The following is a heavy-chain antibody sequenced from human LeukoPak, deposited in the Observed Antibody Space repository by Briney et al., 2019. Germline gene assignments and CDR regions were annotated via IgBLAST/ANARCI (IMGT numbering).Heavy chain of an antibody. Sequence: GGSLRLSCAASGFTFSSYGMHWVRQAPGKGLEWVAVISYDGSNKYYADSVKGRFTISRDNSKNTLYLQMNSLRAEDTAVYYCAKVAVPAAMRGNWFDPWGQGTLVTVSS. CDR1: GFTFSSYG. V-gene: IGHV3-30*18. CDR2: ISYDGSNK. D-gene: IGHD2-2*01. CDR3: AKVAVPAAMRGNWFDP. J-gene: IGHJ5*02.